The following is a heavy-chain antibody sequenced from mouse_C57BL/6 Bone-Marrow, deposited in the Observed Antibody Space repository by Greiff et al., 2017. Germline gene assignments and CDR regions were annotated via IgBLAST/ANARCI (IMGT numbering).Heavy chain of an antibody. J-gene: IGHJ3*01. CDR3: ARGAY. CDR2: IDPSDSYT. V-gene: IGHV1-59*01. CDR1: GYTFTSYW. Sequence: QVQLQQPGAELVRPGTSVKLSCKASGYTFTSYWMHWVKQRPGQGLEWIGVIDPSDSYTNYNQKFKGKATLTVDTSPSTAYMQLSSLTSEDSAVYYCARGAYWGQGTLVTVSA.